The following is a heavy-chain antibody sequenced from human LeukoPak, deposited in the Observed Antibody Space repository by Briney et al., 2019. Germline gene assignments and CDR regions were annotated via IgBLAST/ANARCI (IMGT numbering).Heavy chain of an antibody. CDR1: GGAIISDNFY. Sequence: SETLSLTCTVSGGAIISDNFYWGWVRQPPGKGLEWVGSINYSGTTYYNPSLRSRLSISVDTSRTQFFLRLNSVTAADTAVYYCGRLFYSWGQGILVTVSS. J-gene: IGHJ4*02. CDR2: INYSGTT. CDR3: GRLFYS. V-gene: IGHV4-39*01.